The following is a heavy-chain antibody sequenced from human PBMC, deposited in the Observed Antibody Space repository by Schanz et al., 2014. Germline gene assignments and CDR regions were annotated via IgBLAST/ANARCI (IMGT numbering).Heavy chain of an antibody. J-gene: IGHJ4*02. V-gene: IGHV1-18*04. CDR1: GYSFNLFG. CDR3: VRDGDERLVVIFDQ. CDR2: ISAYNGNM. D-gene: IGHD3-22*01. Sequence: QVQLVQSGDEVKKPGASVMLSCKTSGYSFNLFGVSWVRQAPGQGLEWMGWISAYNGNMNYAPKFQGRVTMTTDTSTSTAYMELRNLRSDDTAVYYCVRDGDERLVVIFDQWGQGTLVTVSS.